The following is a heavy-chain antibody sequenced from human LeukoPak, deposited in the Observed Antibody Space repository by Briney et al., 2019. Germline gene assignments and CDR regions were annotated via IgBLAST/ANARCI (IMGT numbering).Heavy chain of an antibody. CDR2: IYHSGST. V-gene: IGHV4-30-4*01. J-gene: IGHJ5*02. CDR3: ARDWGIP. D-gene: IGHD3-16*01. CDR1: GGSISSGDYY. Sequence: SQTLSLTCTVSGGSISSGDYYWSWIRQPPGKGLEWIGEIYHSGSTNYNPSLKGRVTISVDKSKNQFSLKLSSVTAADTAVYYCARDWGIPWGQGTLVTVSS.